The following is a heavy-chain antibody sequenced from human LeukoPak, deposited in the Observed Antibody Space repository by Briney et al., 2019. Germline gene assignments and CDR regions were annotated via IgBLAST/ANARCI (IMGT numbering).Heavy chain of an antibody. CDR2: INHDGSAT. J-gene: IGHJ4*02. CDR1: GFTFSSYS. CDR3: GRGGGYDLYIDD. Sequence: GGSLRLSCAASGFTFSSYSMSWVRQAPGKGLEWDSNINHDGSATYYADSVKGRFTISRDNAKNSLYLQMNSLRAEDTAVYYCGRGGGYDLYIDDWGQGTLVTVSS. D-gene: IGHD5-12*01. V-gene: IGHV3-7*03.